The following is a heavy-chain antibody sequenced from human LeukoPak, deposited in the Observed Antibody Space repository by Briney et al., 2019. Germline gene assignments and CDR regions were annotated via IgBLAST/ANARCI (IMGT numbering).Heavy chain of an antibody. CDR1: GFTFSDYY. D-gene: IGHD3-10*01. V-gene: IGHV3-11*01. J-gene: IGHJ4*02. CDR2: ISSSGSTI. CDR3: AKTPKLVRGAPDY. Sequence: GGSLRLSCAASGFTFSDYYMSWIRQAPGKGLEWVSYISSSGSTIYYADSVKGRFTISRDNAKNSLYLQMNSLRAEDTAIYYCAKTPKLVRGAPDYWGQGTLVTVSS.